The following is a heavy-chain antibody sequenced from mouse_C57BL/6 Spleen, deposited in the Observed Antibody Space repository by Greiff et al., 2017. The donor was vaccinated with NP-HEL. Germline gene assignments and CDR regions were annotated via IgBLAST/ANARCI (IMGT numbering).Heavy chain of an antibody. CDR2: IYPSDSET. V-gene: IGHV1-61*01. J-gene: IGHJ4*01. CDR1: GYTFTSYW. Sequence: VQLQQPGAELVRPGSSVKLSCKASGYTFTSYWMDWVKQRPGQGLEWIGNIYPSDSETHYNQKFKDKATLTVDKSSSTAYIHLSSLTSEDSAVYYCARLVVDNAMDYWGQGTSVTVSS. D-gene: IGHD1-1*01. CDR3: ARLVVDNAMDY.